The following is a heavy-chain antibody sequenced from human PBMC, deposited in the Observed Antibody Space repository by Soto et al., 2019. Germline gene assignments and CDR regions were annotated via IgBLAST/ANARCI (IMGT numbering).Heavy chain of an antibody. V-gene: IGHV3-30*18. CDR2: ISYDGSNK. Sequence: GGSLRLSCAASGFTFSSYGMHWVRQAPGKGLEWVAVISYDGSNKYYADSVKGRFTISRDNSKNTLYLQMNSLRAEDTAVYYCAKDFGAYYDFWSGPSDFDYWGQGT. J-gene: IGHJ4*02. D-gene: IGHD3-3*01. CDR3: AKDFGAYYDFWSGPSDFDY. CDR1: GFTFSSYG.